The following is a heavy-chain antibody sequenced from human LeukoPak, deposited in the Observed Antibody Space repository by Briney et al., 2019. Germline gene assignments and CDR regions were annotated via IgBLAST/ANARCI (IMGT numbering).Heavy chain of an antibody. D-gene: IGHD1-26*01. CDR1: GFTFSDYA. CDR2: IDITRNYI. CDR3: ARGHSRSFQRTGAFDI. J-gene: IGHJ3*02. V-gene: IGHV3-21*06. Sequence: GGSLRLSCVASGFTFSDYAMNWVRLAPGAGPEWVSSIDITRNYIYYGRSKKGRFTICRDHDKDFVYLQMNNLSGDGTVVYYCARGHSRSFQRTGAFDIWGQGTMVTVSS.